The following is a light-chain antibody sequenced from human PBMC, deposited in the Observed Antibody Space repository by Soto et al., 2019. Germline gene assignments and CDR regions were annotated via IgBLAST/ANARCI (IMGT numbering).Light chain of an antibody. J-gene: IGLJ1*01. V-gene: IGLV2-8*01. CDR3: SSYEGSTPYF. CDR1: SSDVGGYNF. Sequence: QSALTQPPSASGSPGESVTISCTGTSSDVGGYNFVSWYQQYPGKAPKLMIYEVSKRPSGVPDRFSGSKSGNTASLTVFGLQAEDEADYYCSSYEGSTPYFFGTGTKVTVL. CDR2: EVS.